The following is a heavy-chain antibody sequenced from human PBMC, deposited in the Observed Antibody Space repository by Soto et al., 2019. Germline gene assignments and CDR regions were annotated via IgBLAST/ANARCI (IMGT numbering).Heavy chain of an antibody. CDR3: ARDDSGYLDY. V-gene: IGHV4-59*01. CDR2: IYYSGST. D-gene: IGHD5-12*01. Sequence: SETLSLTCTVSGGSISSYYWSWIRQPPGKGLEWIGYIYYSGSTNYSPSLKSRVTISVDTSKNQFSLKLSSVTAADTAVYYCARDDSGYLDYWGQGTLVTVSS. CDR1: GGSISSYY. J-gene: IGHJ4*02.